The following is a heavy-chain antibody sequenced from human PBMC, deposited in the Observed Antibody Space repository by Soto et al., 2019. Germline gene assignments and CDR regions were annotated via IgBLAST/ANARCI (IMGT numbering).Heavy chain of an antibody. D-gene: IGHD3-22*01. CDR3: ARRYYYDSSGYYPDDAFDI. J-gene: IGHJ3*02. CDR1: GFTFSSYG. Sequence: PGGSLRLSCAASGFTFSSYGMHWVRQAPGKGLEWVAVISYDGSNKYYADSVKGRFTISGDNSKNTLYLQMNSLRAEDTAVYYCARRYYYDSSGYYPDDAFDIWGQGTMVTVSS. V-gene: IGHV3-30*03. CDR2: ISYDGSNK.